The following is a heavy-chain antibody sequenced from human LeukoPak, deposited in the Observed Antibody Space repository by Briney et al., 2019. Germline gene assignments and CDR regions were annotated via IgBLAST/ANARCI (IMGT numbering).Heavy chain of an antibody. CDR2: INWNGGST. CDR1: GFTFDDYG. CDR3: ARGAYYDDSSGYYYDDY. Sequence: PGGSLRLSCAASGFTFDDYGMSWVRQAPGKGLEWVSGINWNGGSTVYADSVKGRFTISRDNAKNSLYLQMNSLRAEDTALYYCARGAYYDDSSGYYYDDYWGQGNLVTVSS. D-gene: IGHD3-22*01. J-gene: IGHJ4*02. V-gene: IGHV3-20*04.